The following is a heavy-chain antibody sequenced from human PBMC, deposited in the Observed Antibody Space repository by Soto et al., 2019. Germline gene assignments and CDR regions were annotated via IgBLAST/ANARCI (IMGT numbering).Heavy chain of an antibody. CDR2: IWYDGSNK. CDR1: GFTFSSYG. J-gene: IGHJ4*02. Sequence: PGGSLRLSCAASGFTFSSYGMHWVRQAPGKGLEWVAVIWYDGSNKYYADSVKGRFTISRDNSKNTLYLQMNSLRAEDTAVYYCARDSGLRWLVPNYFDYWGQGTLVTVSS. CDR3: ARDSGLRWLVPNYFDY. V-gene: IGHV3-33*01. D-gene: IGHD3-10*01.